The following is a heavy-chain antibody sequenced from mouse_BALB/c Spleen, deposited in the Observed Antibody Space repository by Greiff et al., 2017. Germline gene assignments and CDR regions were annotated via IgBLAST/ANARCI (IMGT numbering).Heavy chain of an antibody. CDR3: ARNYYGSRSWFAY. CDR2: IDPENGNT. CDR1: GFNIKDYY. Sequence: VQLQQSGAELVRPGALVKLSCKASGFNIKDYYMHWVKQRPEQGLEWIGWIDPENGNTIYDPKFQGKASITADTSSNTAYLQLSSLTSEDTAVYYCARNYYGSRSWFAYWGQGTLVTVSA. V-gene: IGHV14-1*02. D-gene: IGHD1-1*01. J-gene: IGHJ3*01.